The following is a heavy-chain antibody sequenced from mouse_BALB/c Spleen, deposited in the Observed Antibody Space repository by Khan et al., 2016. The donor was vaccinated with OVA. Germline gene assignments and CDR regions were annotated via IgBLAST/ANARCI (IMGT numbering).Heavy chain of an antibody. CDR3: ARGGAAYYRNDGGAMEY. CDR1: GYTFTTAG. Sequence: LVESGPELKKPGETVRISCKASGYTFTTAGIQWVQKMPGKGLKWIGWINTHSGVPKYAEDFKGRFAFSLEISVNTAYFQITNHKNADTATYFCARGGAAYYRNDGGAMEYWGQGTSVTVSS. V-gene: IGHV9-4*02. J-gene: IGHJ4*01. CDR2: INTHSGVP. D-gene: IGHD2-14*01.